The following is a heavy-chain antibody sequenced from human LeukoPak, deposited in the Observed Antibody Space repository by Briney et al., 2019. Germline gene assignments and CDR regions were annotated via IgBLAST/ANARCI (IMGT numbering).Heavy chain of an antibody. Sequence: SETLSLTCTVSGGSISGYSWSWIRQPPGKGLKYIGSIYYSGSTDYNPSLRSRVTMSVDTSKNQISLRLSSVTAADTAVYYCASLGYIAPAGSYSYHALDVWGQGTTVTVSS. CDR1: GGSISGYS. CDR3: ASLGYIAPAGSYSYHALDV. D-gene: IGHD6-13*01. V-gene: IGHV4-59*08. CDR2: IYYSGST. J-gene: IGHJ6*02.